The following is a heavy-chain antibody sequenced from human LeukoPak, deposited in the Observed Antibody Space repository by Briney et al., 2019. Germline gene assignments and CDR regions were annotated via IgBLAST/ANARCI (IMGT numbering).Heavy chain of an antibody. CDR1: GGSISSSSYY. V-gene: IGHV4-39*01. CDR2: INYSGNT. CDR3: ARHNQGEWFDP. Sequence: NPSETLSLTCTVSGGSISSSSYYWGWIRQPPGKGLEWIGSINYSGNTYYNPSLKSRVTISADTSKNQFSLKLSSVTATDTAVCYCARHNQGEWFDPWGQGTRVTVSS. J-gene: IGHJ5*02. D-gene: IGHD3-16*01.